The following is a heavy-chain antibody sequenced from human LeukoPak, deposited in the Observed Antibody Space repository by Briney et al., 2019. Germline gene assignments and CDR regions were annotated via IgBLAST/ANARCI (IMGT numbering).Heavy chain of an antibody. Sequence: ASVKVSCKASGYTFTGYYIHWVRQAPGQGLEWMGWIYPYSGDTNYAQNFQGRVTMTRDTSISTAYMELSSLKSDDTAVYYCARGRNSGSSLDIWGQGTMLTVPS. CDR2: IYPYSGDT. D-gene: IGHD6-6*01. CDR3: ARGRNSGSSLDI. CDR1: GYTFTGYY. J-gene: IGHJ3*02. V-gene: IGHV1-2*02.